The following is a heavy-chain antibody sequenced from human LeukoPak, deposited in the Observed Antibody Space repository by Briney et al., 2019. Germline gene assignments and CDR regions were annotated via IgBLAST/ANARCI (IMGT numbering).Heavy chain of an antibody. CDR2: ISYDGSNE. CDR3: ARVKSTWTNFDY. D-gene: IGHD3/OR15-3a*01. CDR1: GFTFSSYV. V-gene: IGHV3-30*04. J-gene: IGHJ4*02. Sequence: GGSLRLSCAASGFTFSSYVMHWVRQAPGKGLEWVAIISYDGSNEYYADSVKGRFTISRDNSKNTLYLQMNSLRAADTAVYYCARVKSTWTNFDYWGQGTLVTVSS.